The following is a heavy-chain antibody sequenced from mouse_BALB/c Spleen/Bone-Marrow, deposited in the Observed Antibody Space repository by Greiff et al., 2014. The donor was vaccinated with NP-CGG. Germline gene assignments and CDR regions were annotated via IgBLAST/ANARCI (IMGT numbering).Heavy chain of an antibody. CDR2: IDPANGNT. J-gene: IGHJ1*01. D-gene: IGHD2-14*01. V-gene: IGHV14-3*02. CDR1: GFNIKDTY. CDR3: ASYRYAWYFDV. Sequence: VQLQQPGAELVKPGASVKLSCTASGFNIKDTYMHWVKQRPEQGLEWIGRIDPANGNTKYDPKFQGKATITADTSPNTAYLQLSSLTSEDTAVYYCASYRYAWYFDVWGAGTTVTVSS.